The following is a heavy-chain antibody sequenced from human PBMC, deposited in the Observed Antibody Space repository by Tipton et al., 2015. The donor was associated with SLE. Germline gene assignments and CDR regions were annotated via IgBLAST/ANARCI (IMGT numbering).Heavy chain of an antibody. CDR3: AKVAGNSGYPELPFDY. Sequence: SLRLSCAVSGFTVSNNYMSWVRQAPGKGLEWISVIYASGSTFSADSVKGRFTVSRDNSKNTLYVQMNSLGVEDTAVYYCAKVAGNSGYPELPFDYWGQGTLVAVSS. V-gene: IGHV3-53*01. J-gene: IGHJ4*02. CDR1: GFTVSNNY. D-gene: IGHD5-12*01. CDR2: IYASGST.